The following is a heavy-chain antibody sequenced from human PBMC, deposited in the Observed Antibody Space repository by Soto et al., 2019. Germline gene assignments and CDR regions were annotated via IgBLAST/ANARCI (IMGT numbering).Heavy chain of an antibody. CDR1: GGTFDNFI. CDR3: ARGVYGSGNYYTGPSAFDI. V-gene: IGHV1-69*06. Sequence: QVQLVQSGAEVKEPGSSVRVSCKASGGTFDNFIMNWVRQTPGQGLEWMGGTIPVFNTAKYAQKFQGRVTVTADKFTNIAYMELSSLRSEDTAFYFCARGVYGSGNYYTGPSAFDIWGQGTMVIVSS. J-gene: IGHJ3*02. CDR2: TIPVFNTA. D-gene: IGHD3-10*01.